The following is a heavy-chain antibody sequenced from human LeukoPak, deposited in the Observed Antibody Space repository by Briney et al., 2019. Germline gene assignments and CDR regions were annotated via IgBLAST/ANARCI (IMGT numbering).Heavy chain of an antibody. J-gene: IGHJ3*02. Sequence: GASVKVPCKAFGGTFRSYAINWVRQAPGQGLEWMGRIIPILGIANYAQKFQGRVTSIADKSTSTAYMELSSLRSEDTAVYYCARGYYYDSSGYYDGDAFDIWGQGTMVTVSS. D-gene: IGHD3-22*01. CDR3: ARGYYYDSSGYYDGDAFDI. V-gene: IGHV1-69*04. CDR1: GGTFRSYA. CDR2: IIPILGIA.